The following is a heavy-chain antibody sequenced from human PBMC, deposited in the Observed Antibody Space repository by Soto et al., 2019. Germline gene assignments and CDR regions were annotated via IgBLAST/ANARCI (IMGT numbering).Heavy chain of an antibody. CDR3: SRSQRAAIGDNYYHGMEV. V-gene: IGHV3-73*02. CDR1: GFIFSGSA. J-gene: IGHJ6*02. Sequence: EVKLVESGGGLVQPGGSLKLSCAASGFIFSGSAIHWVRQASGKGLVWVGRIRSRANNYATSFAASVKGRFIFSREDSKNMANMQMNTLKTENKAVNYCSRSQRAAIGDNYYHGMEVWAHVHKFTVSS. D-gene: IGHD2-2*01. CDR2: IRSRANNYAT.